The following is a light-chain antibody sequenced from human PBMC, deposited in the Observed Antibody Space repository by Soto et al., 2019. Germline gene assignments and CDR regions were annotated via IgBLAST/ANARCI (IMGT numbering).Light chain of an antibody. Sequence: QSVLTQPPSASGTPGQRVTISCSGSSSNIGSNYVYWYQQLPGTAPKLLIYRNNQRPSGVPDRFSGSKSGTSASLAISGLRSEDEADYYCAAWDDSLSGTVFGGGTKSPS. J-gene: IGLJ2*01. CDR1: SSNIGSNY. V-gene: IGLV1-47*01. CDR3: AAWDDSLSGTV. CDR2: RNN.